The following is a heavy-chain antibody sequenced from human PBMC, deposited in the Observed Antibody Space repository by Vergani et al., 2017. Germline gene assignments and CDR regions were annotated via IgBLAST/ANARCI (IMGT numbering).Heavy chain of an antibody. CDR2: ISYDGSNK. CDR3: AGDFYDFWGCYYTYYYDYYMDV. D-gene: IGHD3-3*01. V-gene: IGHV3-30-3*01. Sequence: QVQLVESGGGVVQPGRSLRLSCAASGFTFSSYAMHWVRQAPGKGLEWVAVISYDGSNKYYADSVKGRFTITRDNSKNTLFLQMNSLRAEDTAVYYCAGDFYDFWGCYYTYYYDYYMDVWSKGTTVTVSS. J-gene: IGHJ6*03. CDR1: GFTFSSYA.